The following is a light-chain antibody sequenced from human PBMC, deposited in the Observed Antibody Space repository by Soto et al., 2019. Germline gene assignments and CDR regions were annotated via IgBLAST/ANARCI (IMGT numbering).Light chain of an antibody. V-gene: IGLV2-14*01. J-gene: IGLJ1*01. CDR3: SSFSATAILV. Sequence: QSVLTQPASVSGSPGQSITLSCTGTSSDIGGSYYVSWYQHHPTKAPKLVIYESSNRPSGVSNRFSGSKSGYTAFLTISGLQPEDEADYYCSSFSATAILVFGTGTKATV. CDR2: ESS. CDR1: SSDIGGSYY.